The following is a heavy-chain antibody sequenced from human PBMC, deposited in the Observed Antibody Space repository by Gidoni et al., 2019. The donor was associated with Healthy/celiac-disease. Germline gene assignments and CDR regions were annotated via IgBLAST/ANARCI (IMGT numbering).Heavy chain of an antibody. V-gene: IGHV1-8*01. J-gene: IGHJ5*02. CDR2: MNPNSGNT. CDR1: GYPFTSYD. Sequence: QVQLVQSGAEVKKPGASVKVSCKASGYPFTSYDITWARQATGQGHEWLRWMNPNSGNTGYGKKYQGGVTMTRNTTISTAYMELSSLRSGDTAVYYCAGGGCSGGSCYSSRGPYNWFDPWGQGTLVTVSS. CDR3: AGGGCSGGSCYSSRGPYNWFDP. D-gene: IGHD2-15*01.